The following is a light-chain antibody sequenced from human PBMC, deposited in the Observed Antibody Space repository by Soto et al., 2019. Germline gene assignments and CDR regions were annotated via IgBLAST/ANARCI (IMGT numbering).Light chain of an antibody. V-gene: IGLV2-11*01. CDR1: SSDVGGYNY. CDR2: DVS. J-gene: IGLJ1*01. CDR3: CSYAGSYTPLYV. Sequence: QSALTQPRSVSGSPGQSVTISCTGTSSDVGGYNYVSWYQQHPGKAPKLMIYDVSERPSGVPDRFSGSKSGNTASLTIFGLQAEDEADYYCCSYAGSYTPLYVFGTGTKLTVL.